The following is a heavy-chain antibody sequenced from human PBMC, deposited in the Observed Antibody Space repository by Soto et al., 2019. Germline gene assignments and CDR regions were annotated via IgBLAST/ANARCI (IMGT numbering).Heavy chain of an antibody. CDR1: GLTFTGYT. J-gene: IGHJ4*02. CDR2: ISSSSNYI. Sequence: KPGRSLRLSCAAPGLTFTGYTMNWVRQAPGKGLESVSSISSSSNYIYYADSMKGRVTISRDNAKHSLFLDMNSLTGEDTAVYYCARARVYATAPLDFWGPGTLVTVSS. V-gene: IGHV3-21*06. CDR3: ARARVYATAPLDF. D-gene: IGHD6-13*01.